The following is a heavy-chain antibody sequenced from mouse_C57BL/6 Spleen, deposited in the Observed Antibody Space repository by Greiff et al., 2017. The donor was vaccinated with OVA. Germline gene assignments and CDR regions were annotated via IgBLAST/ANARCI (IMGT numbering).Heavy chain of an antibody. J-gene: IGHJ4*01. CDR2: IDPNSGGT. Sequence: QVQLQQPGAELVKPGASVKLSCKASGYTFTSYWMHWVKQRPGRGLEWIGRIDPNSGGTKYNEKFKSKATLTVDKPSSTAYMQLSSLTSEDSAVYYCTRREGYDYVSGYEDYYAMDYWGQGTSVTVSS. D-gene: IGHD1-1*01. V-gene: IGHV1-72*01. CDR1: GYTFTSYW. CDR3: TRREGYDYVSGYEDYYAMDY.